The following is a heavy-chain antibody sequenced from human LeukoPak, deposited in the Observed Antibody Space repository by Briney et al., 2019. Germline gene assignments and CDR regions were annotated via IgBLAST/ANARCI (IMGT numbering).Heavy chain of an antibody. CDR1: GGSISSGSYY. D-gene: IGHD3-10*01. CDR3: AGDSGYSDY. Sequence: PSQTLSLTCTVSGGSISSGSYYWSRIRQPAGKGPEWIGRIYTSGSTNYNPSLRRRVTISVDTSKNQFSLKLSSVTAADTAVYYCAGDSGYSDYWGQGTLVTVSS. CDR2: IYTSGST. V-gene: IGHV4-61*02. J-gene: IGHJ4*02.